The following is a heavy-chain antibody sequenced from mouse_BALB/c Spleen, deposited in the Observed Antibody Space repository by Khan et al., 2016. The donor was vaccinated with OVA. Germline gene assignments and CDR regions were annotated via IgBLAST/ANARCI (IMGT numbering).Heavy chain of an antibody. Sequence: EVQLQESGPGLVKPSQSLSLTCTVTGYSITSDYAWNWIRQFPGNKLEWMGYISYSGSTTYNPSLKSRIAITRDTSTAQFFLHLKSVTSEDTATYFCASELGRYYALDYWRQGTSVTVSS. V-gene: IGHV3-2*02. J-gene: IGHJ4*01. CDR3: ASELGRYYALDY. CDR1: GYSITSDYA. CDR2: ISYSGST. D-gene: IGHD4-1*01.